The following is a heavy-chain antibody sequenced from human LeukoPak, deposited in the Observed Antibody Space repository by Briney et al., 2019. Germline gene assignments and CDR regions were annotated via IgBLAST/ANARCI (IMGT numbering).Heavy chain of an antibody. CDR1: GFTFSNAW. Sequence: GGSLRLSCAASGFTFSNAWMSWVRQAPGKGLEWVGRIKSKTDGGTTDYAAPVKGRFTISRDDSKNTLYLQMNSLKTADTAVYYCTTDLIVGANPVDDAFDIWGQGTMVTVSS. J-gene: IGHJ3*02. CDR3: TTDLIVGANPVDDAFDI. V-gene: IGHV3-15*01. CDR2: IKSKTDGGTT. D-gene: IGHD1-26*01.